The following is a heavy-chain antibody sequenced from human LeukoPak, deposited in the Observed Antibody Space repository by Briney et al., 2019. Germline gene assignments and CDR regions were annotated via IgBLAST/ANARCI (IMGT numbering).Heavy chain of an antibody. CDR3: ARGETLTLVTAFDY. CDR2: ISSRSTYI. J-gene: IGHJ4*02. CDR1: GFNFSSYS. V-gene: IGHV3-21*01. D-gene: IGHD2-21*02. Sequence: GGSLRLSCVVSGFNFSSYSINWVRQAPGRGLEWLSSISSRSTYIYYANSVRGRFTISRDNAKNSLFLQMDSLRVDDTAVYYCARGETLTLVTAFDYWGQGTLVTVSS.